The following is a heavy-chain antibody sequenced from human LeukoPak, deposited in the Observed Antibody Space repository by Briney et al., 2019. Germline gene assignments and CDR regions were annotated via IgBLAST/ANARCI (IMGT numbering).Heavy chain of an antibody. CDR3: ARDLAPHKQIWFGP. Sequence: GSSLKVSCKASGDTFSSYAISWVRQAPGPGLEWMGRIIPIFCTANYAQKLQGRGTITTDESTRTAYMELSSLRSEDTAVYYCARDLAPHKQIWFGPWGQGTLVTVSS. D-gene: IGHD2-21*01. CDR2: IIPIFCTA. V-gene: IGHV1-69*05. J-gene: IGHJ5*02. CDR1: GDTFSSYA.